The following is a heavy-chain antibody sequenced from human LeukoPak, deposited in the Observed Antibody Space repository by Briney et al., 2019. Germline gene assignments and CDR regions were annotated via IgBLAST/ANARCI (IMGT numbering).Heavy chain of an antibody. CDR3: ARDPRTRLGYYMDV. Sequence: GGSLRLSCAASGFTFSSYAMHWVRQAPGRRLEWVAVISYDGSNKYYADSVKGRFTISRDNSKNTLYLQMNSLRAEDTAVYYCARDPRTRLGYYMDVWGKGTTVSVSS. D-gene: IGHD7-27*01. J-gene: IGHJ6*03. V-gene: IGHV3-30*04. CDR2: ISYDGSNK. CDR1: GFTFSSYA.